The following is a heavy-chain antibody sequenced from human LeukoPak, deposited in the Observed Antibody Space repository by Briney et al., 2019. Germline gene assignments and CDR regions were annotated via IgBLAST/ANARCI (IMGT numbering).Heavy chain of an antibody. D-gene: IGHD3-22*01. J-gene: IGHJ3*02. CDR2: IYHSGST. Sequence: SGTLSLTCAVSGGSISSSNWWSWVRQPPGKGLEWIGEIYHSGSTNYYPSLKSRVTISVDKSKNQFSLKLSSVTAADTAVYYCARSYYDSSGYKLQRAFDIWGQGTMVTVSS. CDR3: ARSYYDSSGYKLQRAFDI. V-gene: IGHV4-4*02. CDR1: GGSISSSNW.